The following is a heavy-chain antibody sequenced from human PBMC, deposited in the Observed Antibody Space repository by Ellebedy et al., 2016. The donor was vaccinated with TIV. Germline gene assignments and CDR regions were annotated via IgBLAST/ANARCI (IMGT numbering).Heavy chain of an antibody. Sequence: GESLKISCAASGFTVNSNYMSWVRRAPGKGLQWVSAIYSGGETYYADSVKGRFTISTDRPKNTVYLQMNRLRAEDTAVYYCASIRTDNDYWGRGTLVTVSS. CDR3: ASIRTDNDY. V-gene: IGHV3-66*01. D-gene: IGHD3-10*01. J-gene: IGHJ4*02. CDR1: GFTVNSNY. CDR2: IYSGGET.